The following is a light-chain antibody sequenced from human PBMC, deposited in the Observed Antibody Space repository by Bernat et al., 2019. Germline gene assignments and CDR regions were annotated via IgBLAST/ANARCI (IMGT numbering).Light chain of an antibody. J-gene: IGLJ1*01. Sequence: HPPSASGSPGQSVTISCTGTSSDVGGYNYVSWYQQHPDKAPKLIISEVSKRPSGVPDRFSGSKSGNTASLTVSGLQAEDEADYYCSSYAGSNNYVFGTGTKVTVL. CDR1: SSDVGGYNY. CDR3: SSYAGSNNYV. CDR2: EVS. V-gene: IGLV2-8*01.